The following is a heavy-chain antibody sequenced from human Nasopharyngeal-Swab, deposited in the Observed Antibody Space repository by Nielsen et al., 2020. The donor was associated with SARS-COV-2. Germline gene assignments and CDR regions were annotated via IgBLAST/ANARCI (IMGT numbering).Heavy chain of an antibody. D-gene: IGHD3-22*01. J-gene: IGHJ3*02. V-gene: IGHV3-66*01. CDR2: IYSGGST. CDR3: ARDPVVNAFDI. CDR1: GFTVSSNY. Sequence: GESLKISCAASGFTVSSNYMSWVRQAPGKGLEWVSVIYSGGSTYYADSVKGRFTISRDNSKNTLYLQMNSLRAKDTAVYYCARDPVVNAFDIWGQGTMVTVSS.